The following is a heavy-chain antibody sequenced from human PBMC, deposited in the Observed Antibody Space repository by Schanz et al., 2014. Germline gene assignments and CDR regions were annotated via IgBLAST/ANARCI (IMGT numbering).Heavy chain of an antibody. V-gene: IGHV3-30*04. CDR2: TSTDGTKT. CDR1: GFTFRGHA. CDR3: TRDRGALINHNDALDL. Sequence: QVQLVESGGGVVQPGTSLRLSCAASGFTFRGHAMHWVRQAPGQGLEKVAVTSTDGTKTYYAASVRGRFTISRDNSKXXXXLQMNSLRSXXXXXXXXTRDRGALINHNDALDLWGQGTMVSVSS. J-gene: IGHJ3*01. D-gene: IGHD3-16*01.